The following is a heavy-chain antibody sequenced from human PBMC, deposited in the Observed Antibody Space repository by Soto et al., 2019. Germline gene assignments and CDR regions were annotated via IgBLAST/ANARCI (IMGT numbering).Heavy chain of an antibody. CDR2: ISAYNGNT. V-gene: IGHV1-18*04. CDR1: GYTFTSYG. D-gene: IGHD3-3*01. Sequence: GASVKVSCKASGYTFTSYGISWVRQAPGQGLEWMGWISAYNGNTNYAQKLQGRVTMTTNTSISTAYMELRSLRSEDTAVYYCARSPTPLLRFWEGSAHGTELAPWGRGTLVTVSS. J-gene: IGHJ5*02. CDR3: ARSPTPLLRFWEGSAHGTELAP.